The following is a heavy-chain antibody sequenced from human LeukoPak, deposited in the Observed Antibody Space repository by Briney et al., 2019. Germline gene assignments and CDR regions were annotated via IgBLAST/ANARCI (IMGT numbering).Heavy chain of an antibody. V-gene: IGHV1-69*13. CDR2: IIPIFGTA. J-gene: IGHJ2*01. Sequence: ASVKVSCKASGGTFSSYAISWVRQAPGQGLEWMGGIIPIFGTANYAQKFQGRVTITADEPTSTAYMELSSLRSEDTAVYYCARFKGERYWYFDLWGRGTLVTVSS. CDR3: ARFKGERYWYFDL. CDR1: GGTFSSYA. D-gene: IGHD1-26*01.